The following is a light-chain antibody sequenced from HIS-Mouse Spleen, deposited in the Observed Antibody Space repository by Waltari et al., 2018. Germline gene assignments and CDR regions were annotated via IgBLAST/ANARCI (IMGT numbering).Light chain of an antibody. CDR3: QSADSSGTYRV. V-gene: IGLV3-25*03. CDR1: ALPKQY. Sequence: SYELTQPPSVSVSPGQTARITCSGDALPKQYAYWYQQKPGQAPVLVIYTDSERPAGIPERLSGSSSGTTVTLTISGVQAEDEADYYCQSADSSGTYRVFGGGTKLTVL. CDR2: TDS. J-gene: IGLJ3*02.